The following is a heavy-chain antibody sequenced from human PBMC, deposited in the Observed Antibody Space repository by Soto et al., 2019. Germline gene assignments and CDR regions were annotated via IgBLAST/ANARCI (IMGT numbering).Heavy chain of an antibody. CDR2: IIPIFGTA. J-gene: IGHJ4*02. CDR3: ASPGDYYDSSGYPLGYFDY. Sequence: QVQLVQSGAEVKKPGSSVKVSCKASGGTFSSYAISWVRQAPGQGLEWMGGIIPIFGTANYAQKFQGRVTITADKSTSTAYMELSSLRSEDTAVYYCASPGDYYDSSGYPLGYFDYWGKGTLVTVAS. V-gene: IGHV1-69*06. CDR1: GGTFSSYA. D-gene: IGHD3-22*01.